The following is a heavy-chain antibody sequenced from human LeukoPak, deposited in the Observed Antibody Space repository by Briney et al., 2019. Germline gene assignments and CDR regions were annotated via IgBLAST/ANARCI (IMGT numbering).Heavy chain of an antibody. CDR2: ISSSSSYI. J-gene: IGHJ4*02. CDR3: ARSDVDTGMYYFDY. CDR1: GFTFSSYS. Sequence: PGGSLRLSCAASGFTFSSYSMNWVRQAPGKGLEWVSSISSSSSYIYYADSVKGRFTISRDNAKNSLYLQMNSLRAEDTAVYYCARSDVDTGMYYFDYWGQGTLVTVPS. D-gene: IGHD5-18*01. V-gene: IGHV3-21*01.